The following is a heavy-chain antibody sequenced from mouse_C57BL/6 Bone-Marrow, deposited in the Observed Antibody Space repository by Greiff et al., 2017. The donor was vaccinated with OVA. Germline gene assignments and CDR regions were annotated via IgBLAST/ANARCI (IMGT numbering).Heavy chain of an antibody. Sequence: VQLQQPGAELVKPGASVKLSCKASGYTFTSYWMHWVKQRPGQGLEWIGMIHPNSGSTNYNEKFKSKATLTVDKASRTAYMQLSSLTSEDSAVYFCARRGGYYYGSSYGWFAYWGQGTLVTVSA. D-gene: IGHD1-1*01. CDR3: ARRGGYYYGSSYGWFAY. CDR1: GYTFTSYW. J-gene: IGHJ3*01. CDR2: IHPNSGST. V-gene: IGHV1-64*01.